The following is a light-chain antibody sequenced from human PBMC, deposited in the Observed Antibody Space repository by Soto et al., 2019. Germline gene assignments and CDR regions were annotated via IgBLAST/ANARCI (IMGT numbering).Light chain of an antibody. Sequence: QSALTQPPSASGSPGQSVTISCTGTSSDVGGYNNVSWYQQHPGKAPKLVIYEVSKRPSGVPDRFSGSKSGNTASLTVSGLQAEDEADYYCSSYAGSPYYVFGIGTKVTVL. V-gene: IGLV2-8*01. CDR2: EVS. J-gene: IGLJ1*01. CDR3: SSYAGSPYYV. CDR1: SSDVGGYNN.